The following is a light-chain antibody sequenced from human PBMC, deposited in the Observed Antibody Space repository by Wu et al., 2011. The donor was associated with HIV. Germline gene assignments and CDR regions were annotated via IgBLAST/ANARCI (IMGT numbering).Light chain of an antibody. CDR3: QQRSNWPLIT. V-gene: IGKV3-11*01. CDR1: QILGRF. J-gene: IGKJ5*01. Sequence: EIVLTQSPVTLSLSPGERATLSCRANQILGRFLAWYQQKPGQSPRLLIYDTSTRATGIPARFSGSASGTDYTLTISSLEPEDFAVYYCQQRSNWPLITFAKGHAWRLN. CDR2: DTS.